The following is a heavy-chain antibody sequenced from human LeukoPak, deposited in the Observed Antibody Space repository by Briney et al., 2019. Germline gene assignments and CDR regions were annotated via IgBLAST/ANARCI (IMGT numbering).Heavy chain of an antibody. CDR1: EFTFSSYA. Sequence: QPGGSLRLSCAASEFTFSSYAMSWVRQAPGKGLEWVSGISGSGGSTYYADSVKGRFTISRDNAKNSLYLQMNSLRAEDTAVYYCARGPPYYDFWSGYQYWGQGTLVTVSS. V-gene: IGHV3-23*01. CDR2: ISGSGGST. CDR3: ARGPPYYDFWSGYQY. J-gene: IGHJ4*02. D-gene: IGHD3-3*01.